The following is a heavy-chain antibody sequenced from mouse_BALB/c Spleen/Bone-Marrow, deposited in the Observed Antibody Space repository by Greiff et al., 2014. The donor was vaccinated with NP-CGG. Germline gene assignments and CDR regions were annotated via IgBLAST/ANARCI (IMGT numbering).Heavy chain of an antibody. CDR3: ARSGEKYGALDY. D-gene: IGHD1-1*02. CDR2: ISDGGIYT. J-gene: IGHJ4*01. Sequence: EVMLVESGGGLVKPGGSLKLSCTASGLTFSDYYMYWVRQTPEKRLEWVATISDGGIYTYYPDSVKGRFTISRDNAKSNLYLQMSSLKSEDTAMYYCARSGEKYGALDYSGQGTSVTVSS. CDR1: GLTFSDYY. V-gene: IGHV5-4*02.